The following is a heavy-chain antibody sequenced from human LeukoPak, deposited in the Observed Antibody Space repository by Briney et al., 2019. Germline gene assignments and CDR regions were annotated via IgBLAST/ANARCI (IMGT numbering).Heavy chain of an antibody. CDR3: ARLGHSNYDFDY. V-gene: IGHV4-59*01. J-gene: IGHJ4*02. CDR1: GFTFSSYW. CDR2: IYYSGST. Sequence: AGGSLRLSCAASGFTFSSYWMNWIRQPPGKGLEWIGYIYYSGSTNYNPSLKSRVTISVDTSKNQFSLKLSSVTAADTAVYYCARLGHSNYDFDYWGQGTLVTVSS. D-gene: IGHD4-11*01.